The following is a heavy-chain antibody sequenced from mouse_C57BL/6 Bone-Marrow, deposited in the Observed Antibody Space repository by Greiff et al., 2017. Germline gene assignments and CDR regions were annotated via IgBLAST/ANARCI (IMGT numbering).Heavy chain of an antibody. V-gene: IGHV1-81*01. D-gene: IGHD4-1*02. CDR2: IYPRSGNT. Sequence: VQLQQSGAELARPGASVKLSCKASGYTFTSYGISWVKQRTGQGLEWIGEIYPRSGNTYYNEKFKGKATLTADKSSSTAYMGLRSLTSEDSAVYFCAFQLGPWFAYWGQGTLVTVSA. CDR1: GYTFTSYG. CDR3: AFQLGPWFAY. J-gene: IGHJ3*01.